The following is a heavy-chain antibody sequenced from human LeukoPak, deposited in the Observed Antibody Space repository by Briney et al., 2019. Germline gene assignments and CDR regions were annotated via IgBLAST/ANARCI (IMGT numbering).Heavy chain of an antibody. J-gene: IGHJ4*02. D-gene: IGHD1-26*01. CDR2: ISYDGSNE. V-gene: IGHV3-30-3*01. CDR1: GFTFSSYT. CDR3: ARGPQYSGRIDY. Sequence: GGSLRLSCAASGFTFSSYTMHWVRQAPGKGLEWVAVISYDGSNEYYEDSVKVRFTISRDSSRTTLYLQMISLRAEDTAVYYCARGPQYSGRIDYWGQGTLVTVSS.